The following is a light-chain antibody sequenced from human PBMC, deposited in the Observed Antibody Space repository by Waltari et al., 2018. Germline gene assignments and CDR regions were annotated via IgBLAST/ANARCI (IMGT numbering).Light chain of an antibody. V-gene: IGLV1-47*01. CDR3: AAWDDSLSGVV. J-gene: IGLJ2*01. CDR1: SSNIGSKS. Sequence: QSVLTQPPSASGTPGQRVTISCSGSSSNIGSKSVSRYQPLPGTAPKLLIYRNNQRPSGVPDRFSGSKSGTSASLAISGLRSEDEADYYCAAWDDSLSGVVFGGGTKLTVL. CDR2: RNN.